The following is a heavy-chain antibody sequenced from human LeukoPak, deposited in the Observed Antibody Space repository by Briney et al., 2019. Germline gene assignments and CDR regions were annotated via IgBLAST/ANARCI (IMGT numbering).Heavy chain of an antibody. J-gene: IGHJ4*02. Sequence: ASVKVSCKASGYTFSGYYTHWVRQAPGQGLEWMGWIDPNSGGTDYAQKFQGRVTMTRDTSISTAYMEISRLRFDDTAVYYCARLLAISFSTDTIGVPDYWGQGTLVTVSS. CDR2: IDPNSGGT. D-gene: IGHD3-16*01. V-gene: IGHV1-2*02. CDR3: ARLLAISFSTDTIGVPDY. CDR1: GYTFSGYY.